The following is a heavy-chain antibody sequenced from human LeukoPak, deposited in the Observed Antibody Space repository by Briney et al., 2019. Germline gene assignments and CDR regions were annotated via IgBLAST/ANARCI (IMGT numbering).Heavy chain of an antibody. J-gene: IGHJ4*02. CDR2: INAGNGNT. CDR3: ARDRYYYGSGSPGDY. CDR1: GYTFTSYA. V-gene: IGHV1-3*01. Sequence: GASVKVSCKASGYTFTSYAMHWVRQAPGQRLEWMGWINAGNGNTKYSQKFRGRVTITRDTSASTAYMELSSLRSEDTAVYYCARDRYYYGSGSPGDYWGQGTLVTVSS. D-gene: IGHD3-10*01.